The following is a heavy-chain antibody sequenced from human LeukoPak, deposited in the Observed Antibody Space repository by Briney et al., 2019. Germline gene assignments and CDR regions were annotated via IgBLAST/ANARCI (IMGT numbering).Heavy chain of an antibody. CDR1: GGTFTSYA. CDR3: ARGSPHEVY. CDR2: IIPILGIA. Sequence: ASVKVSCKASGGTFTSYAISWGRHAPADGLEWMGRIIPILGIANYAQKFQGRVTITADKSTSTAYMELSSLRSEDTAVYYCARGSPHEVYWGQGTRVTVSA. V-gene: IGHV1-69*04. J-gene: IGHJ4*02.